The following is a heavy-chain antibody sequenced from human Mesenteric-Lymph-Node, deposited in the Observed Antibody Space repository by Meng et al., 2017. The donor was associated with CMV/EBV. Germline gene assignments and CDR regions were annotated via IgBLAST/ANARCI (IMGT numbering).Heavy chain of an antibody. CDR3: AELLYSSSSGMDV. D-gene: IGHD6-13*01. CDR1: GGTFSRNA. Sequence: SVKVSCKASGGTFSRNASSWVRQAPGHGLEWMGGIIPVLGIVNYAQKFQGRAKITADKSTSTAYMELSSLRSEDTAVYFCAELLYSSSSGMDVWGQGTTVTVSS. CDR2: IIPVLGIV. V-gene: IGHV1-69*10. J-gene: IGHJ6*02.